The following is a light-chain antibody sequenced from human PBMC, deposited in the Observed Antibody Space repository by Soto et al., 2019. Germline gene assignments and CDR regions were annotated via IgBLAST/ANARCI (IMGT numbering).Light chain of an antibody. Sequence: DIQMTQSPSTLSASVGGRVTLTCRASRSITNWLAWFQQKPGKAPKLLIYDASNLESGVPSRFSGSGSGTEFTLSISSLQPDDFGTYYCQQYSTDPFTLGPGTKVDIK. CDR2: DAS. V-gene: IGKV1-5*01. J-gene: IGKJ3*01. CDR1: RSITNW. CDR3: QQYSTDPFT.